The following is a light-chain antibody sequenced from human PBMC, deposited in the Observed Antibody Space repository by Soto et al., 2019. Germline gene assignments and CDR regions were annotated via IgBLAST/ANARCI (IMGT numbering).Light chain of an antibody. CDR3: QQYATSPYT. CDR2: GAS. Sequence: EMVLTQSPGTLSLSPGERASLSCRASQNVASDYLAWYQQKHGQAPRLLIYGASSRATGVPDRFSGSGSGTRFIRTISRLEREDFAVYYCQQYATSPYTFGQGTKVEIK. V-gene: IGKV3-20*01. CDR1: QNVASDY. J-gene: IGKJ2*01.